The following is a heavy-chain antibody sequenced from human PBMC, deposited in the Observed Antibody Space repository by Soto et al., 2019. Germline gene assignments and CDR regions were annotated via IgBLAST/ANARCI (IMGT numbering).Heavy chain of an antibody. D-gene: IGHD3-10*01. CDR1: GFTFSSYG. Sequence: QVQLVESGGGVVQPGRSLRLSCAASGFTFSSYGMHWVRQAPGKGLEWVAVIWYDGSNKYYADSVKGRFTISRDNSKNTLYLQMNGLRAEDTAVYYCARDAYYGSGSPNWFDPWGQGTLVTVSS. CDR3: ARDAYYGSGSPNWFDP. V-gene: IGHV3-33*01. J-gene: IGHJ5*02. CDR2: IWYDGSNK.